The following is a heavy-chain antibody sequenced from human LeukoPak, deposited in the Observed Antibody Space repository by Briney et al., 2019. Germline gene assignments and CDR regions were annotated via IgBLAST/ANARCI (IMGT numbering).Heavy chain of an antibody. Sequence: GGSLRLSCAASGFTFSSHVMSWVRQAPGKGLEWVSTISGGGDSTYYADSVKGRFSISRDDSKNTLYLQMNSLRAEDTAVYYCAKREYYYGSGSSYYFVSWGQGTLVTVSS. CDR3: AKREYYYGSGSSYYFVS. D-gene: IGHD3-10*01. CDR1: GFTFSSHV. CDR2: ISGGGDST. J-gene: IGHJ4*02. V-gene: IGHV3-23*01.